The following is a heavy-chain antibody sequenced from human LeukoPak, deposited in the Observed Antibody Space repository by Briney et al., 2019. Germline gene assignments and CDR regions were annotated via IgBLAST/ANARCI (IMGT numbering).Heavy chain of an antibody. CDR1: GYSISSGYY. CDR3: ASSVGYDSSGYSSGYYYMDV. V-gene: IGHV4-38-2*02. J-gene: IGHJ6*03. CDR2: IYHSGST. D-gene: IGHD3-22*01. Sequence: SETLSLTCTVSGYSISSGYYWGWIRQPPGKGLEWIGSIYHSGSTYYNPSLKSRVTISADTSKNQFSLKLSSVTAADTAVYYCASSVGYDSSGYSSGYYYMDVWGKGTTVTVSS.